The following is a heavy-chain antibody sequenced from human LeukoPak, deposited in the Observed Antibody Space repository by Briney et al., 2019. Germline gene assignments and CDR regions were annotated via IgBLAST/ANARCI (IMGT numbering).Heavy chain of an antibody. CDR1: GFTFTSYT. Sequence: GGSLRLSCAASGFTFTSYTLNWVRQAPGQVLEWVSSISSDSNDIYYADSVKGRFTISRDNAKNSQYLQMNSLRAEDTAVYYCARDPWTNSDYDGFDYWGQGTLVTVSS. J-gene: IGHJ4*02. D-gene: IGHD5-12*01. CDR3: ARDPWTNSDYDGFDY. CDR2: ISSDSNDI. V-gene: IGHV3-21*01.